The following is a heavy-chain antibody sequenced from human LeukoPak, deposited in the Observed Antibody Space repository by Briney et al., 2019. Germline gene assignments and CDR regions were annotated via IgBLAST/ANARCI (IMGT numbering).Heavy chain of an antibody. CDR2: ISYDGSNK. Sequence: GGSLRLSCAASGFTFSSYGMHWVRQAPGKGLEWVAVISYDGSNKYYADSVKGRFTISRDNSKNTLYLQMNSLRAEDTAVYYSARAKATAGTGTFDYWGQGTLVTVSS. D-gene: IGHD6-13*01. J-gene: IGHJ4*02. CDR3: ARAKATAGTGTFDY. V-gene: IGHV3-30*03. CDR1: GFTFSSYG.